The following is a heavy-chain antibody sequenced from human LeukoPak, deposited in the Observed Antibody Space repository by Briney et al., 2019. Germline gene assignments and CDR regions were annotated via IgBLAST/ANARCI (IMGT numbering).Heavy chain of an antibody. CDR2: IYYSGST. Sequence: SETLSLTCTVSGGSISSSSYYWGWIRQPPGKGLEWIGSIYYSGSTYYNPSLKSRVTISVDTSKNQFSLKLSSVTAADTAVYYCARREHYVWGSYRSIWGDYGMDVWGQGTTVTVSS. CDR1: GGSISSSSYY. D-gene: IGHD3-16*02. CDR3: ARREHYVWGSYRSIWGDYGMDV. J-gene: IGHJ6*02. V-gene: IGHV4-39*07.